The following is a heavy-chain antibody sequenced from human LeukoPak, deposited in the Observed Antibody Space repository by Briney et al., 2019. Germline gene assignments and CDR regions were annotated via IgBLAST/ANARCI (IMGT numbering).Heavy chain of an antibody. V-gene: IGHV3-23*01. CDR3: AREGEYCCSGGSCYSGIHFDY. Sequence: GGSLRLSCAASGFTFKNYGMSWVRQAPGKWLEWVSDISGTGANTYYADSVKGRFTISRDNSKNTLYLQMNSLRAEDTAVYYCAREGEYCCSGGSCYSGIHFDYWGQGTLVTVSS. J-gene: IGHJ4*02. CDR1: GFTFKNYG. CDR2: ISGTGANT. D-gene: IGHD2-15*01.